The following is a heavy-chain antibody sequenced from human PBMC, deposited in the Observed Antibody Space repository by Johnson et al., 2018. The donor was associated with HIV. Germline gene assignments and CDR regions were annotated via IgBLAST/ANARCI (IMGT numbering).Heavy chain of an antibody. CDR2: ISYDGSNK. Sequence: QVQLVESGGGVVQPGRSLRLSCAASGFTFSSYAMHWVRQAPGKGLEWVAVISYDGSNKYYADSVKGRFNISRDNSKNTLYLQMNSLRAEDTAVYYCAKPKRIVVEEADAFDIWGQGTMVTVSS. CDR3: AKPKRIVVEEADAFDI. V-gene: IGHV3-30-3*02. J-gene: IGHJ3*02. D-gene: IGHD3-22*01. CDR1: GFTFSSYA.